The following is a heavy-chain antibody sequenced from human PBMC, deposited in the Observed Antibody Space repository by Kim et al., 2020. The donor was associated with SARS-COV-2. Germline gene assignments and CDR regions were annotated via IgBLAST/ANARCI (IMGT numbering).Heavy chain of an antibody. J-gene: IGHJ4*01. V-gene: IGHV3-33*05. CDR2: ISYDGSNK. Sequence: GGSLRLSCAASGFTFSSYGMHWVRQAPGKGLEWVAVISYDGSNKYYADSVKGRFTISRDNSKNTLYLQMNSLRAEDTAVYYCAKLTAGYYDILTGENDY. CDR1: GFTFSSYG. CDR3: AKLTAGYYDILTGENDY. D-gene: IGHD3-9*01.